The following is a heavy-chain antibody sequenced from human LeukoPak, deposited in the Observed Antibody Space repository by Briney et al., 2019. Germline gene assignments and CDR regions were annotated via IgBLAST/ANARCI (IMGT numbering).Heavy chain of an antibody. V-gene: IGHV3-23*01. CDR1: GFTFSSYG. CDR2: ISGSGGST. D-gene: IGHD3-22*01. CDR3: ARTPPYYYDSSGYYYYYYYMDV. J-gene: IGHJ6*03. Sequence: GGSLRLSCAASGFTFSSYGMSWVRQAPGKGLEWVSDISGSGGSTYYADSVKGRFTISRDNAKNSLYLQMNSLRAEDTAVYYCARTPPYYYDSSGYYYYYYYMDVWGKGTTVTISS.